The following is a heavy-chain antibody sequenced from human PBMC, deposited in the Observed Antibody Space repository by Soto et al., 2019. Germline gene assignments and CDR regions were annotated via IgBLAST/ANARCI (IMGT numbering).Heavy chain of an antibody. CDR3: AREKVGTTFFDN. J-gene: IGHJ4*02. CDR2: IYPSVSS. Sequence: PSETLSLTCNVSGFAISRGYYWSWVRQSPGKGLEWIGSIYPSVSSYHNPSLETRLTLSIDTSKNQFTLKLASVTAADTALYYCAREKVGTTFFDNWGKGILVTVSS. CDR1: GFAISRGYY. V-gene: IGHV4-38-2*02. D-gene: IGHD1-1*01.